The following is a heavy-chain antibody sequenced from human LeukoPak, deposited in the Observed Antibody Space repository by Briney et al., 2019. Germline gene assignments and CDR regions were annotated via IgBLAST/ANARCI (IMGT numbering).Heavy chain of an antibody. J-gene: IGHJ4*02. CDR1: GGTFSSYA. D-gene: IGHD3-3*01. CDR3: ARDQLGSWLLSTPMRYYFDY. CDR2: IIPIFGTA. V-gene: IGHV1-69*05. Sequence: SVKVSCKASGGTFSSYAISWVRQAPGQGLEWMGRIIPIFGTANYAQKFQGRVTITTDESTSTAYTELSSLRSEDTAVYYCARDQLGSWLLSTPMRYYFDYWGQGALVTVSS.